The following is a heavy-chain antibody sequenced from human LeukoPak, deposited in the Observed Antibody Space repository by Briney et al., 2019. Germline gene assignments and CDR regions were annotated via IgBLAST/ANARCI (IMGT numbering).Heavy chain of an antibody. CDR1: GFTFSSYA. J-gene: IGHJ5*02. CDR3: ARDSTSVAAYGDFDP. D-gene: IGHD4-17*01. CDR2: ISGSGTST. Sequence: PGGSLRLSGAASGFTFSSYALSWVRQAPGKGLEWVSLISGSGTSTYYADSVKGRFTISRVNSKNTLYLQMNSLRAEDTAIYYCARDSTSVAAYGDFDPWGQGTLVTVSS. V-gene: IGHV3-23*01.